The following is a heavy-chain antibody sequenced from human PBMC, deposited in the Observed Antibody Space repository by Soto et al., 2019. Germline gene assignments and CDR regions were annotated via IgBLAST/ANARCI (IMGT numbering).Heavy chain of an antibody. CDR2: VFSSGST. Sequence: SETLSLTCSVPGGAISSYYWSWVRQPAGKGLEWIGRVFSSGSTNYNASLKSRVTMSIDTSKNEVSLTLRSVTAADTAVYYCARVPFSYFGMDVWGPGTTVTVSS. V-gene: IGHV4-4*07. D-gene: IGHD3-3*02. CDR1: GGAISSYY. J-gene: IGHJ6*02. CDR3: ARVPFSYFGMDV.